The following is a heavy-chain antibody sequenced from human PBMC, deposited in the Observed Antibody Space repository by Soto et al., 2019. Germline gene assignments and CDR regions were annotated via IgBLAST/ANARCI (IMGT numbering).Heavy chain of an antibody. CDR2: ISAYNGNT. V-gene: IGHV1-18*01. CDR3: ARDSVANQYGDYGY. J-gene: IGHJ4*02. D-gene: IGHD4-17*01. Sequence: GASVKVSCKASGYTFTSYGISWVRQAPGQGLEWMGWISAYNGNTNYAQKLQGRVTMTTDTSTSTAYMELRSLRSDDTAVYYCARDSVANQYGDYGYWGQGTLVTVSS. CDR1: GYTFTSYG.